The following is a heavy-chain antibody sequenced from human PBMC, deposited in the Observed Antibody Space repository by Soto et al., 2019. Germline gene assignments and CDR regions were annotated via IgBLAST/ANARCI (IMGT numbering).Heavy chain of an antibody. CDR1: CGSLITYD. CDR3: ARGSSGWEGGHYYYYGLDV. CDR2: IFYSGST. Sequence: SLETLCLTCPVSCGSLITYDGSWLRPPPGKGLEWIGHIFYSGSTKYSPSLKDRVTISVDTSKNQFSLKVRYVSDADTAVYYCARGSSGWEGGHYYYYGLDVWGQGTTVPFSS. V-gene: IGHV4-59*01. D-gene: IGHD6-19*01. J-gene: IGHJ6*02.